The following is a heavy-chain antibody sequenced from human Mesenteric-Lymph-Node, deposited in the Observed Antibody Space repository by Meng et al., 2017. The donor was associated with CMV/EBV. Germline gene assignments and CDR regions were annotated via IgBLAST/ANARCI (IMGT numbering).Heavy chain of an antibody. V-gene: IGHV4-4*02. J-gene: IGHJ4*02. CDR2: IYPSGST. CDR3: ARDGGYCSSTSCYPSGLDY. D-gene: IGHD2-2*01. Sequence: ISSSNWWSWVRQPPGKELEWIEEIYPSGSTNYNPSLKSRVTISVDKSKNQFSLKLSSVTAADTAVYYCARDGGYCSSTSCYPSGLDYWGQGTLVTVSS. CDR1: ISSSNW.